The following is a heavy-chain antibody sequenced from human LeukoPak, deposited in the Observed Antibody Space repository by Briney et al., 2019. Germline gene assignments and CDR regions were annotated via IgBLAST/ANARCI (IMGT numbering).Heavy chain of an antibody. V-gene: IGHV3-20*04. CDR3: DRSGRVAVAFWYCDL. Sequence: GGSLILSRAASEFTFADYGMSCIRPAPGEGLERLSAVNWNGGGTGYVDSVKGRFTISRDSGKTSLYLQINSLRAVTMAINYSDRSGRVAVAFWYCDLCVRATVVSV. J-gene: IGHJ2*01. D-gene: IGHD6-19*01. CDR1: EFTFADYG. CDR2: VNWNGGGT.